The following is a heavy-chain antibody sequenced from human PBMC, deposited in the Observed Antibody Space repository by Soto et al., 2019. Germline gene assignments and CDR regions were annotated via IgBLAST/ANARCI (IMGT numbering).Heavy chain of an antibody. V-gene: IGHV3-23*01. D-gene: IGHD2-2*01. CDR2: ISGGGDAA. CDR1: GFTFINYA. J-gene: IGHJ2*01. CDR3: ARKIMGSTSRPNYWYCDL. Sequence: EVQLLESGGALVQPGGSLRLSCAGSGFTFINYAMNWVRQAPGKGLEWVSSISGGGDAAFFPDSVRGRFTISRDTSKNTVTLQMNSLGVDDTAVYYCARKIMGSTSRPNYWYCDLWGRGTLVTVSS.